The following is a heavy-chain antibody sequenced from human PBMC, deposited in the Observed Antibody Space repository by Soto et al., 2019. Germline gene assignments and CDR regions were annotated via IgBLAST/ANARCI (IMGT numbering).Heavy chain of an antibody. Sequence: QVQLVQSGAEVKKPGASVKVSCKASGYTSTSYYMHWVRQAPGQGLEWMGIINPSGGSTSYAQKFQGRVTMTRDTSTSTVYMELSSLRSEDTAVYYCARTPGDYYYYYGMDVWGQGTTVTVSS. D-gene: IGHD4-17*01. J-gene: IGHJ6*02. V-gene: IGHV1-46*01. CDR3: ARTPGDYYYYYGMDV. CDR2: INPSGGST. CDR1: GYTSTSYY.